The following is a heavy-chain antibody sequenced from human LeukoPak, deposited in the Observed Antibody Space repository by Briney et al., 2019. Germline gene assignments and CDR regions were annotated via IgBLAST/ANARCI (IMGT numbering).Heavy chain of an antibody. J-gene: IGHJ4*02. D-gene: IGHD3-22*01. CDR1: GYTLSELS. Sequence: GASVKVSCKVSGYTLSELSIHWVRQAPGKGLEWMGGFDPEDGETIYAQKLQGRVTMTTDTSTSTAYMELRSLRSDDTAVYYCARDYYDSSGYYYYFDYWGQGTLVTVSS. CDR2: FDPEDGET. V-gene: IGHV1-24*01. CDR3: ARDYYDSSGYYYYFDY.